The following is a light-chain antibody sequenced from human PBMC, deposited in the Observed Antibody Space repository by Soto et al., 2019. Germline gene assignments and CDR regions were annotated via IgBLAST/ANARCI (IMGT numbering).Light chain of an antibody. J-gene: IGKJ5*01. CDR1: QSVGTS. Sequence: EIVLTQSPATLSLSPGERGTLSCRASQSVGTSLVWYQHRPGQAPRLLIYDASKRATGIPARFSGSGSGTDFTLTIYSPEPEDFAVYYCQQRTNYLVTFGQGTRLEIK. CDR3: QQRTNYLVT. CDR2: DAS. V-gene: IGKV3-11*01.